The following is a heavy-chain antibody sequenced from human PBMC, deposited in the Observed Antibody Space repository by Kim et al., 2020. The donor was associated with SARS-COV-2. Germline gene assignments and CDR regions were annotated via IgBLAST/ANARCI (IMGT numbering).Heavy chain of an antibody. V-gene: IGHV3-74*03. D-gene: IGHD6-13*01. J-gene: IGHJ4*02. CDR2: INSDGTSI. CDR3: AREEAVATWVYY. CDR1: GFIFGSYW. Sequence: GGSLRLSCATSGFIFGSYWMHWVRQAPGKGLVWVSRINSDGTSITYADSVKGRFTISRDNAKNTLYLQMNRLRAEDTAVYYCAREEAVATWVYYWGQGSLVTVSS.